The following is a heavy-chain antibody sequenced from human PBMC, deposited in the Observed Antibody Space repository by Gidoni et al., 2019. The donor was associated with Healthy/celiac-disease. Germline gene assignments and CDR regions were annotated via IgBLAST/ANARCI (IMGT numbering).Heavy chain of an antibody. J-gene: IGHJ4*02. Sequence: QVQLQQWGAGLLKPSETLSLPCAVYGGSFSGYYWSWIRQPPGKGLEWIGEIHHSGSTNYNPSLKSRVTISVDTSKNQFSLKLSSVTAADTAVYYCARGYCSGGSCYYYFDYWGQGTLVTVSS. D-gene: IGHD2-15*01. CDR2: IHHSGST. CDR3: ARGYCSGGSCYYYFDY. V-gene: IGHV4-34*01. CDR1: GGSFSGYY.